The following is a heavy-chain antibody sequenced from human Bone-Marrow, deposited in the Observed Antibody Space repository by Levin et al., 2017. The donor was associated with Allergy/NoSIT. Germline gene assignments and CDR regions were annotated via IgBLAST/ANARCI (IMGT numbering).Heavy chain of an antibody. CDR3: ARDPFAYNFGSGSYLDY. V-gene: IGHV3-74*01. J-gene: IGHJ4*02. CDR1: GFAFSNYW. CDR2: INRGGSST. D-gene: IGHD3-10*01. Sequence: GGSLRLFCAASGFAFSNYWMHWVRQAPGKGLVWVSRINRGGSSTTYADSVKGRFTISRDNAKNTLYLQMNSLRAEDTAVYYCARDPFAYNFGSGSYLDYWGQGTLVSVSS.